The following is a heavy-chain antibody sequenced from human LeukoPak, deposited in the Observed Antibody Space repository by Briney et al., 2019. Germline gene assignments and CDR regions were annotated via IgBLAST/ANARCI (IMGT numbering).Heavy chain of an antibody. Sequence: GSLRLSCAASGFTVSSNYMSWVRQPPGKGLEWIGSIYYSGSTYYNPSLKSRVTISVDTSKNQFSLKLSSVTAADTAVYYCARQGDCSGGSCYWGQGTLVTVSS. CDR3: ARQGDCSGGSCY. CDR1: GFTVSSNY. CDR2: IYYSGST. J-gene: IGHJ4*02. V-gene: IGHV4-39*01. D-gene: IGHD2-15*01.